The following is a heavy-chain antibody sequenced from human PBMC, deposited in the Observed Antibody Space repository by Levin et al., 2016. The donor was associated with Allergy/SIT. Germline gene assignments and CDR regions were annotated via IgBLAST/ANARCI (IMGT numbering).Heavy chain of an antibody. CDR3: ARDGSHYYDSSGYYYGRPSYFDY. D-gene: IGHD3-22*01. V-gene: IGHV1-69*06. CDR2: IIPIFGTA. J-gene: IGHJ4*02. Sequence: WVRQAPGQGLEWMGGIIPIFGTANYAQKFQGRVTITADKSTSTAYMELSSLRSEDTAVYYCARDGSHYYDSSGYYYGRPSYFDYWGQGTLVTVSS.